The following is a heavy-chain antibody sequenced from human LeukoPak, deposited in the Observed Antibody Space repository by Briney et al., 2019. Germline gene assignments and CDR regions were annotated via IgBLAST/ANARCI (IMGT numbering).Heavy chain of an antibody. J-gene: IGHJ5*02. CDR2: IIPIFGTA. Sequence: SVKVSCKASGGTFSSYAISWVRQAPGQGLEWMGGIIPIFGTANYAQKFQGRVTITADESTSTAYMELSSLRSEDTAVYYCARAKRGGAARGNWFDPWGQGTLVTGSS. CDR3: ARAKRGGAARGNWFDP. CDR1: GGTFSSYA. D-gene: IGHD6-6*01. V-gene: IGHV1-69*13.